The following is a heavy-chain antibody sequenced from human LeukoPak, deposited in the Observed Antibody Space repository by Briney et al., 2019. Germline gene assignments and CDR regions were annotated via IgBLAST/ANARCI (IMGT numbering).Heavy chain of an antibody. Sequence: PSETLSLTCTVSGGSIGRSSYYWGWIRQPPGKGLEWIGSIYYSGSTSYNPSLKSRVTISVDTSKNQFSLKLSSVTAADTAVYYCARLGGRGYSYGYYWFDPWGQGTLVTVSS. J-gene: IGHJ5*02. V-gene: IGHV4-39*07. D-gene: IGHD5-18*01. CDR2: IYYSGST. CDR3: ARLGGRGYSYGYYWFDP. CDR1: GGSIGRSSYY.